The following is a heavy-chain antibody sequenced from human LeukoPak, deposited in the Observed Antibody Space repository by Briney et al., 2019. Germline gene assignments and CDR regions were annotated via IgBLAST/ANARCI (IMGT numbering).Heavy chain of an antibody. D-gene: IGHD3-9*01. V-gene: IGHV1-24*01. CDR1: GYTLTELS. J-gene: IGHJ4*02. CDR3: ATHMRYFDWLADY. Sequence: ASVEVSCKVSGYTLTELSMHWVRQAPGKGLEWMGGFDPEDGETIYAQKFQGRVTMTEDTSTDTAYMELSSLRSEDTAVYYCATHMRYFDWLADYWGQGTLVTVS. CDR2: FDPEDGET.